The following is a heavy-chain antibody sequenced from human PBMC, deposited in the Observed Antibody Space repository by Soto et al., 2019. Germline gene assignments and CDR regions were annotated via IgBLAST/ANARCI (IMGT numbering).Heavy chain of an antibody. Sequence: SETLSLTCTVSGGSISSGGYYWGWIRQHPGKGLEWIGYIYYSGSTYYNPSLKSRVTISVDTSKNQFSLKLSSVTAADTAVYYCARVSTVTTGVYYGMDVWDQGTTVTVSS. D-gene: IGHD4-17*01. CDR3: ARVSTVTTGVYYGMDV. J-gene: IGHJ6*02. CDR2: IYYSGST. CDR1: GGSISSGGYY. V-gene: IGHV4-31*03.